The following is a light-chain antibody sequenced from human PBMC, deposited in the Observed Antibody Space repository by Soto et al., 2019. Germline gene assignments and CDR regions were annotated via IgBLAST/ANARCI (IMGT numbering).Light chain of an antibody. Sequence: QSVLTQPASVSGSPGQSITMSCTGTSNDIGYYNYVSWYQQHPDKPPKLIIYGVTNRPSGVSHRFSGSKSDNTASLTISGLHVEDAAEYYCSEYTMTSPIVFGGGTKLTVL. CDR1: SNDIGYYNY. CDR3: SEYTMTSPIV. CDR2: GVT. J-gene: IGLJ3*02. V-gene: IGLV2-14*01.